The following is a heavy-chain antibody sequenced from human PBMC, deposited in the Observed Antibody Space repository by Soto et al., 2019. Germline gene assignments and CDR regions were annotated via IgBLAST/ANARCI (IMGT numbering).Heavy chain of an antibody. D-gene: IGHD3-10*01. CDR3: TTDSMVRGVRYYYYYYGMDV. Sequence: EVQLVESGGGLVKPGGSLRLSCAASGFTFSNAWMSWVRQAPGKGLEWGGRMKSKTDGGTTDYAAPVKGRFTILRDDSNNTLYLQMNSLKTADTAVYYCTTDSMVRGVRYYYYYYGMDVWGQGTTVTVSS. V-gene: IGHV3-15*01. CDR1: GFTFSNAW. J-gene: IGHJ6*02. CDR2: MKSKTDGGTT.